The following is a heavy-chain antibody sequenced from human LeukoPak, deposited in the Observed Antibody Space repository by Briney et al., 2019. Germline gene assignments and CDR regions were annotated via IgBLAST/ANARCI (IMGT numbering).Heavy chain of an antibody. Sequence: PGGSLRLSCAASGFTFSSYGMHWVRQAPGKGLEWVAVIWSDGSNQYYADSVKGRFTISRDNSKNTLYLQMNSLRAEDTAVYYCARETYYYGSGSLTYYFDYWGQGTLVTVSS. D-gene: IGHD3-10*01. CDR3: ARETYYYGSGSLTYYFDY. CDR2: IWSDGSNQ. CDR1: GFTFSSYG. J-gene: IGHJ4*02. V-gene: IGHV3-30*19.